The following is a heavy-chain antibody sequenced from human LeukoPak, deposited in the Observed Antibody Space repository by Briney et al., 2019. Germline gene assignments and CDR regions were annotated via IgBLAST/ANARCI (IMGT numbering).Heavy chain of an antibody. D-gene: IGHD1-1*01. CDR1: GFSFTTYA. CDR3: AKANWVSNADAVW. J-gene: IGHJ4*02. CDR2: IRGGGGT. V-gene: IGHV3-23*01. Sequence: PGGSLRLSCAASGFSFTTYAMSWVRQAPARGPEWFSSIRGGGGTFYADFVKGRSTLSRDDSRNTVYLQLNNLRVEDTAIYYCAKANWVSNADAVWWGQGIQVTVSS.